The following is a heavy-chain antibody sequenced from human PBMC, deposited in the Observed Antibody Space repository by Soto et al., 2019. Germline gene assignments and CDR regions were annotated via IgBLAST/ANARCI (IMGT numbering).Heavy chain of an antibody. Sequence: PGGSLRLSCAASGFTFSSYAMHWVRQAPGKGLEWVAVISYDGSNKYYADSVKGRFTISRDNSKNTLYLQMNSLSAEDTAVYYCARDSGRIAARPHYYYYYGMDVWGQGTTVTVSS. CDR1: GFTFSSYA. V-gene: IGHV3-30-3*01. J-gene: IGHJ6*02. CDR3: ARDSGRIAARPHYYYYYGMDV. D-gene: IGHD6-6*01. CDR2: ISYDGSNK.